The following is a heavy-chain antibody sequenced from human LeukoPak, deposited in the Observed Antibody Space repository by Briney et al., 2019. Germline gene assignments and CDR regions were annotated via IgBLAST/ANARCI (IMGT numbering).Heavy chain of an antibody. V-gene: IGHV7-4-1*01. CDR2: INTHNGYP. J-gene: IGHJ3*02. D-gene: IGHD3-16*01. CDR3: VSMGSDGFDI. Sequence: ASVKVAFKAAGYTFSSYAINWVRQTPGQGRDCMGGINTHNGYPTYAQAFTGPFVFSVDTSVSTAYLQIRRLKTEDTAVYYCVSMGSDGFDIWGQGTMIIVSS. CDR1: GYTFSSYA.